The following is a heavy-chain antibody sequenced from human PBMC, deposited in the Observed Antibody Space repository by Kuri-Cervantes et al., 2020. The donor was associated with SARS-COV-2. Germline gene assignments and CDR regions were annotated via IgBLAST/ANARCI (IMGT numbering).Heavy chain of an antibody. CDR2: IRYDGSNK. D-gene: IGHD2-21*01. CDR3: ARVAGEGPIYYYYMDV. J-gene: IGHJ6*03. Sequence: LSLTCAASGFTFSSYGMHWVRQAPGKGLEWVAFIRYDGSNKYYADSVKGRFTISRDNSKNTLYLHMNSLRGDDTAVYYCARVAGEGPIYYYYMDVWGKGTTVTVSS. V-gene: IGHV3-33*08. CDR1: GFTFSSYG.